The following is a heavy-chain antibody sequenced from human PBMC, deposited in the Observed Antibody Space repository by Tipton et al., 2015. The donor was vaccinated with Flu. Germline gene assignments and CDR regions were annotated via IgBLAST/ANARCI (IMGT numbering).Heavy chain of an antibody. CDR3: ARGSLVDRMRGKGFDY. CDR2: INPNSGGT. D-gene: IGHD3-16*01. Sequence: QVQLVQSGAEVKKPGASVKVSCKASGYTFTGYYMHWVRQAPGQGLEWMGRINPNSGGTNYAQKFQGRVTMTRDTSISTAYMELSRLRSDDTAVYYCARGSLVDRMRGKGFDYWGQGTLVTVSS. J-gene: IGHJ4*02. V-gene: IGHV1-2*06. CDR1: GYTFTGYY.